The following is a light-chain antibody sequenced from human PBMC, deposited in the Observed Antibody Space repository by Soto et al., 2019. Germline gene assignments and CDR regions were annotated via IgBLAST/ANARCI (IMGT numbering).Light chain of an antibody. CDR2: EGS. Sequence: QSALTQPASVSGSPGQSITISCTGTSSDVGTYNLVSWYQQHPGKAPKLMIYEGSKRPSGVSNRFSGSKSGNTASLTISGLQAEDEADYYCCSYSGSSTFVLLGGGTKLTVL. CDR3: CSYSGSSTFVL. CDR1: SSDVGTYNL. V-gene: IGLV2-23*03. J-gene: IGLJ2*01.